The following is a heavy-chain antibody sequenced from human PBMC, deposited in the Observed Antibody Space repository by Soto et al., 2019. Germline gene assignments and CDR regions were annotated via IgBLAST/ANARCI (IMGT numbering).Heavy chain of an antibody. J-gene: IGHJ4*02. CDR1: GFTFSSYA. CDR2: IPGSSSST. V-gene: IGHV3-23*01. Sequence: GGSLRLSCAASGFTFSSYAMSWVRQSPGKGLEWVSAIPGSSSSTYYAGSVKGRFTISRDNSKNTLYLQMNSLRVEDTAVYYCAKIGDSSSVSLPLVLLDHWGQGALVTVSS. CDR3: AKIGDSSSVSLPLVLLDH. D-gene: IGHD6-6*01.